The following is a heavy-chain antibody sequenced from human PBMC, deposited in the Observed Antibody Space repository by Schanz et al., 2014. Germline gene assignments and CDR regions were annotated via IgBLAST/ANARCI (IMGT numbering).Heavy chain of an antibody. CDR1: GFIFNDYY. V-gene: IGHV3-11*04. J-gene: IGHJ4*02. CDR2: ISRDGTTS. D-gene: IGHD4-17*01. Sequence: QVQLVESGGGLVKPGGSLRLSCAASGFIFNDYYMNWIRQAPGKGLEWLSYISRDGTTSYYADSVKGRFTISRDNRKNSLCLQMNSLRAEDTALYYCARVLGGDEGLDQWGQGTLVTVSS. CDR3: ARVLGGDEGLDQ.